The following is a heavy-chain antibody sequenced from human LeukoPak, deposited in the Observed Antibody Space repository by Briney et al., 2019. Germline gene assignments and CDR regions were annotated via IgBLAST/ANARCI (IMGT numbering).Heavy chain of an antibody. CDR3: ARGLGLASADY. J-gene: IGHJ4*02. CDR1: GGSFSGYY. D-gene: IGHD1-26*01. CDR2: INHSGST. V-gene: IGHV4-34*01. Sequence: TSETLSLTCAVYGGSFSGYYWSWIRQPPGKGLEWIGEINHSGSTNYNPSLESRVTISVDTSKNQFSLKLSSVTAADTAVYYCARGLGLASADYWGQGTLVTVSS.